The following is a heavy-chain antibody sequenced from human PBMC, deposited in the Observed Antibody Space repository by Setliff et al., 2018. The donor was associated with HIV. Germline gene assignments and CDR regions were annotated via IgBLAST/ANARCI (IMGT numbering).Heavy chain of an antibody. J-gene: IGHJ4*02. CDR2: FYYRGTT. CDR1: GGSISGNYY. CDR3: ARESPDGLDY. D-gene: IGHD2-8*01. Sequence: SETLSLTCTVTGGSISGNYYWTWIRQHPGKGLEWIGYFYYRGTTYYTPSLKSRVTISVGSSKNQFSLKVNSVTAADTAMYFCARESPDGLDYWGQGTLVTVSS. V-gene: IGHV4-31*03.